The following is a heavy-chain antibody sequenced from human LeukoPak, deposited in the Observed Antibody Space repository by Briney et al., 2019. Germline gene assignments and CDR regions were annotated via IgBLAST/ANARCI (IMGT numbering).Heavy chain of an antibody. D-gene: IGHD2-15*01. CDR1: GYIFTSYY. Sequence: ASVKVSCKASGYIFTSYYMFWVRQAPGQGLEWMGIINPSGGSIRYAQKFQGRVTMTRDTSISTAYMELSRLRSDDTAVYYCAREYCSDGSCYSAFDIWGQGTMVTVSS. J-gene: IGHJ3*02. V-gene: IGHV1-46*01. CDR2: INPSGGSI. CDR3: AREYCSDGSCYSAFDI.